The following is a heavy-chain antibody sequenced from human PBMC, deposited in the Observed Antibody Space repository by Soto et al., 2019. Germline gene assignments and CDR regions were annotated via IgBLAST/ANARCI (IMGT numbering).Heavy chain of an antibody. D-gene: IGHD2-21*01. CDR2: ISYDGRNK. Sequence: QVQLAESGGGLVQPGRSLRLSGATSGFVSNDYDIHWVRQAPGKGLAWLASISYDGRNKYYADSVKGRFTISRDNSKNTPSLQINSLGAEDTAVYYCSRGRNGGLDAWGPGPLVTVSS. CDR3: SRGRNGGLDA. CDR1: GFVSNDYD. J-gene: IGHJ5*02. V-gene: IGHV3-30*03.